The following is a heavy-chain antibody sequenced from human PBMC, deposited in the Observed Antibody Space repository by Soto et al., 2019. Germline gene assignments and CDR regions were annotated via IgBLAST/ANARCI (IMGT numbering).Heavy chain of an antibody. CDR1: GYSFSSYG. J-gene: IGHJ4*02. V-gene: IGHV1-18*01. D-gene: IGHD3-22*01. Sequence: QVQLVQSGAELRKPGASVKVSCKASGYSFSSYGINWVRQAPGQGLEWMGWINTYNGNRNYAQKFEDRVTMTTATSTNPVSMQRRSLKSDATAIYYRARDRLRGYDSSGFYSWGQGTLVTVSS. CDR3: ARDRLRGYDSSGFYS. CDR2: INTYNGNR.